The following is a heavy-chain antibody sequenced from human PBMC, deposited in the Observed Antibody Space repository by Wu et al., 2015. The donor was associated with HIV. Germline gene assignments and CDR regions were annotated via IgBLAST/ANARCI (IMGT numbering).Heavy chain of an antibody. J-gene: IGHJ3*02. D-gene: IGHD3-16*02. Sequence: QVQLVQSGAEVKKPGSSVKVSCKASGGTFSSYAISWVRQAPGQGLEWMGGIIPIFGTANYAQKFQGRVTITADESTSTAYMELSSLRSEDTAVYYCARYVLGGNYDYVWGSYRDDAFDIWGQGTMVTVSS. CDR3: ARYVLGGNYDYVWGSYRDDAFDI. CDR1: GGTFSSYA. V-gene: IGHV1-69*12. CDR2: IIPIFGTA.